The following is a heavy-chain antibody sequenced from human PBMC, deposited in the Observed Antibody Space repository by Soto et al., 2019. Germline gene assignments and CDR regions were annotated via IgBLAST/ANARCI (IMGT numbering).Heavy chain of an antibody. J-gene: IGHJ4*02. CDR2: IIPILGIA. CDR3: ARDQVVPDAPPDY. CDR1: GGTFSSYT. Sequence: QVQLVQSGAEVKKPGSSVKVSCKASGGTFSSYTISWVRQAPGQGLEWMGRIIPILGIANYAQKFQGRVTITADKPTSTAYMELSRLRSEDTAVYYCARDQVVPDAPPDYWGQGTLVTVSS. V-gene: IGHV1-69*08. D-gene: IGHD2-2*01.